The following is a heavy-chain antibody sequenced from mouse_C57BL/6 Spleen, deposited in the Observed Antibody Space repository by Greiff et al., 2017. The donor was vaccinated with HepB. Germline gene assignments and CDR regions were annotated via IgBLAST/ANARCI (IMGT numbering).Heavy chain of an antibody. CDR1: GFTFSSYA. J-gene: IGHJ4*01. CDR2: ISSGGYYI. V-gene: IGHV5-9-1*02. Sequence: EVQGVESGEGLVKPGGSLKLSCAASGFTFSSYAMSWVRQTPEKRLEWVAYISSGGYYIYYADTVKGRFTISRDNARNKLYLEMSSLKSEDTAMYYCTRVFYAMGYWGQGTSVTVSS. CDR3: TRVFYAMGY.